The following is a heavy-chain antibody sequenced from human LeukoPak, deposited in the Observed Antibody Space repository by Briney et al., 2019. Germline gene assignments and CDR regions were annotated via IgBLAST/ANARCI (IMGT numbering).Heavy chain of an antibody. J-gene: IGHJ6*03. CDR3: SRANAAYGSGSYYYYYYMDV. CDR1: GYTFTSYY. CDR2: INPNGSGT. Sequence: ASVKVSCKASGYTFTSYYMRWVRQAPGQGLEWMGWINPNGSGTNYAQKLQGRVTMTRDNSTSTAYMELSSLRSDDTAVYYCSRANAAYGSGSYYYYYYMDVWGKGTTVTISS. D-gene: IGHD3-10*01. V-gene: IGHV1-2*02.